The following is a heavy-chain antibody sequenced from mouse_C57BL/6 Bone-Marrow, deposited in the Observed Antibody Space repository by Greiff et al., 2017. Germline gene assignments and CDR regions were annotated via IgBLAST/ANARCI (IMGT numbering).Heavy chain of an antibody. CDR1: GSPFTDYY. Sequence: VQLQQSGPELVKPGASVTISCKASGSPFTDYYMHCLKQSPGKSLECIGDITPNNGGTSYNQKFKGKATLTVDKSSSTAYMELRSLTSEDSAVYYCAREAGTDAMDYWGQGTSVTVSS. D-gene: IGHD4-1*01. CDR2: ITPNNGGT. CDR3: AREAGTDAMDY. J-gene: IGHJ4*01. V-gene: IGHV1-26*01.